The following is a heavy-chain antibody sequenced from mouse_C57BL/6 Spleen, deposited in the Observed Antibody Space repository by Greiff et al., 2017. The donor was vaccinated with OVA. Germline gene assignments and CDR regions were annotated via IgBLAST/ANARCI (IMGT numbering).Heavy chain of an antibody. CDR3: ANRGYYGYFGV. CDR1: GFSLTSYG. V-gene: IGHV2-3*01. J-gene: IGHJ1*03. CDR2: IWGDGSN. D-gene: IGHD1-1*02. Sequence: VQLQQSGPGLAAPSQSLSITCTASGFSLTSYGVSWVRQPPGKGLEWLGEIWGDGSNNYHSALISRLGIRKTKSKSQCSLNLKRLRPDDTATDFCANRGYYGYFGVWGTGTTVTV.